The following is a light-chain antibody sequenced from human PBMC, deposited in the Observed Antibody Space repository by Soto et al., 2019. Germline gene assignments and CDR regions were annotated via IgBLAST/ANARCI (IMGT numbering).Light chain of an antibody. CDR3: SSYTTSGTHVV. J-gene: IGLJ2*01. Sequence: QSALTQPASVSGSPGQSITISCTGTNNDVGNYVGGYVSWYHQHPGKAPKLMIYDVTNRPSGVSNRFSASKSGNTASLTISGLQAEDEADYYCSSYTTSGTHVVFGGGTKVTVL. CDR2: DVT. CDR1: NNDVGNYVGGY. V-gene: IGLV2-14*01.